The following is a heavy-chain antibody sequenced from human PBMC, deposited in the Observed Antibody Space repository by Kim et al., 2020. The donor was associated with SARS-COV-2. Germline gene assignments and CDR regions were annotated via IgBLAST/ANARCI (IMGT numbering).Heavy chain of an antibody. CDR3: ARGILSGYSYGPCAFDI. J-gene: IGHJ3*02. Sequence: SETLSLTCTVSGGSISSYYWSWIRQPPGKGLEWIGYIYYSGSTNYNPSLKSRVTISVDTSKNQFSLKLSSVTAADTAVYYCARGILSGYSYGPCAFDIWGQGTMVTVSS. D-gene: IGHD5-18*01. CDR2: IYYSGST. CDR1: GGSISSYY. V-gene: IGHV4-59*01.